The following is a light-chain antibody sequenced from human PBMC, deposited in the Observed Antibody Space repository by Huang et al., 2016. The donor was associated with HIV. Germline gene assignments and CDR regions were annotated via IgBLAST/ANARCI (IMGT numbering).Light chain of an antibody. V-gene: IGKV3-11*01. CDR1: QSISSY. CDR3: QQRSNWPPEGT. J-gene: IGKJ1*01. Sequence: EIVLTQSPATLSLSPGERATLSCRASQSISSYLAWYQQRPGQAPSLLIYDASHRATGVPARFSGSGSGTDFTLTISSLEPEDFAVYYCQQRSNWPPEGTFGQGTKVEIK. CDR2: DAS.